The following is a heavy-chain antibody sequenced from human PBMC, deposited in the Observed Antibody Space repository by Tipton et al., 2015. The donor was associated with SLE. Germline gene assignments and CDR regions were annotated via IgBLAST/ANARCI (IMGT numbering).Heavy chain of an antibody. CDR2: IKQDGSEK. CDR3: ARGPGPVAGYWYFDL. V-gene: IGHV3-7*01. J-gene: IGHJ2*01. CDR1: GFTFSSYW. D-gene: IGHD6-19*01. Sequence: SLRLSCAASGFTFSSYWMSWVRQAPGKGLEWVANIKQDGSEKYYVDSVKGRFTISRDDAKNSLYLQLNSLRAEDTAVYYCARGPGPVAGYWYFDLWGRGTLVTVSS.